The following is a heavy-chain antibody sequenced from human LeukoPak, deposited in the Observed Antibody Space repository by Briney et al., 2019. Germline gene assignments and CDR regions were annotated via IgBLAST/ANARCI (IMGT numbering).Heavy chain of an antibody. J-gene: IGHJ4*02. CDR1: GFTFSSSW. CDR2: IKSDVSST. Sequence: GGSLRLSCAASGFTFSSSWMHRVRQAPGKGLVWVARIKSDVSSTDYADSVKGRFTISRDDANNILYLQMNSLRAEDTAVYYCTAIRPDYWGQGTVVTVSS. CDR3: TAIRPDY. D-gene: IGHD2-21*02. V-gene: IGHV3-74*01.